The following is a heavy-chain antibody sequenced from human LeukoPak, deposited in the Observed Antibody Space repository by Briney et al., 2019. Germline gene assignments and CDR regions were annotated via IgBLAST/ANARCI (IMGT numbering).Heavy chain of an antibody. Sequence: PGGSLRLSCAASGFTFSSYGMHWVRQAPGKGLEWVAFIRYDGSNKYYADSVKGRFTISRDNSKNTLYLQMNSLRAEDTAVYYCAKDGRLAARPYYFDYWGQGTLVTVSS. CDR3: AKDGRLAARPYYFDY. CDR1: GFTFSSYG. V-gene: IGHV3-30*02. J-gene: IGHJ4*02. CDR2: IRYDGSNK. D-gene: IGHD6-6*01.